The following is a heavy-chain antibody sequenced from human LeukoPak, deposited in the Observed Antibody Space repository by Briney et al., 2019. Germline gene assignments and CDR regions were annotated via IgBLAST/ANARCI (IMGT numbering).Heavy chain of an antibody. D-gene: IGHD3-10*01. CDR1: GYSFTAYG. Sequence: ASVKVSCKASGYSFTAYGMGWLRQAPGQGLEWMGWISGHTGTAIYAQNLQGRVTLTADTFTSTVYMEMRSLRSDDTAVYYCARGGSGDHQEQLGPPGYYHYTDVWGTGTTVTVSS. J-gene: IGHJ6*03. CDR3: ARGGSGDHQEQLGPPGYYHYTDV. CDR2: ISGHTGTA. V-gene: IGHV1-18*01.